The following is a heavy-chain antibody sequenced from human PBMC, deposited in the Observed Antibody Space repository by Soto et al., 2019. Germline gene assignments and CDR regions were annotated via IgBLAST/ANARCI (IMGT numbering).Heavy chain of an antibody. CDR2: IYWDDDN. CDR1: GFSLSSSAVGVG. V-gene: IGHV2-5*02. D-gene: IGHD2-8*01. J-gene: IGHJ4*02. CDR3: VHWSTGTYCTVFFDY. Sequence: SGPTLVNPTQTLTLTCTFSGFSLSSSAVGVGVGWIRQPPGKALEWLALIYWDDDNRYSPSLKSRLSITKDTSQNQVALTMTNMDAVDTATYYGVHWSTGTYCTVFFDYWGLGTLVTVSS.